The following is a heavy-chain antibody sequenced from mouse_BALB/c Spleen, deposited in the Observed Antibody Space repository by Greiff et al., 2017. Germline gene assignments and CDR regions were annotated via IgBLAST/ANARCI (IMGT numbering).Heavy chain of an antibody. CDR1: GYSITSVYA. V-gene: IGHV3-2*02. J-gene: IGHJ2*01. D-gene: IGHD2-2*01. CDR3: ARVGYEKFSPFDY. Sequence: EVQLVESGPGLVKPSQSLSLTCTVTGYSITSVYAWNWIRQFPGNKLEWMGYISYSGSTSYNPSLKSRISITRDTSKNQFFLQLNSVTTEDTATYYCARVGYEKFSPFDYRGQGTTLTVSS. CDR2: ISYSGST.